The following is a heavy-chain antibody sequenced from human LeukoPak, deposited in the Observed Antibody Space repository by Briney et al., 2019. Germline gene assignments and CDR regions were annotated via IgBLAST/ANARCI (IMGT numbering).Heavy chain of an antibody. CDR1: GYSFTTYW. D-gene: IGHD2-15*01. V-gene: IGHV5-51*01. CDR2: IYPGDSDT. Sequence: GESLKISCKGSGYSFTTYWIGWVRQMPGKGLEWMGIIYPGDSDTRYSPSLQGQVTISADKSISTAYLQWSSLKASDTAMYYCARLRYCSGGSCYSAVDYWGQGTLVTVSS. CDR3: ARLRYCSGGSCYSAVDY. J-gene: IGHJ4*02.